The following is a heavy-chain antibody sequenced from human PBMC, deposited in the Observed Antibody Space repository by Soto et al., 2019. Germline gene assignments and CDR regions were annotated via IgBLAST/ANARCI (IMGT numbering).Heavy chain of an antibody. V-gene: IGHV4-4*02. Sequence: SETLSLTCAVSGGSMRSNNRWSWVRQPPGKGLEWIGEIFHSGSTNYNPSLKTRVTISVDKSKNQFSLKLSSVTAADTAVYYCARVYSGSYSDSWGQGTLVTVSS. CDR2: IFHSGST. CDR1: GGSMRSNNR. D-gene: IGHD1-26*01. J-gene: IGHJ4*02. CDR3: ARVYSGSYSDS.